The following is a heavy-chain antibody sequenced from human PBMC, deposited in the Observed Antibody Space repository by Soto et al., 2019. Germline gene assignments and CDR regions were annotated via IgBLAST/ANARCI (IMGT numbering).Heavy chain of an antibody. V-gene: IGHV1-69*01. CDR2: IIPIFGTA. CDR1: GGTFSSYS. Sequence: QVQLVQSGAEVKKPGSSVKVSCKASGGTFSSYSINWVRQAPGQGLEWMGEIIPIFGTANYAQKFQGRVTITADESTSTAYMELSSLRSEDTAGYYCARDGGRHSGGIDYWGQGTLVTASS. CDR3: ARDGGRHSGGIDY. J-gene: IGHJ4*02. D-gene: IGHD1-26*01.